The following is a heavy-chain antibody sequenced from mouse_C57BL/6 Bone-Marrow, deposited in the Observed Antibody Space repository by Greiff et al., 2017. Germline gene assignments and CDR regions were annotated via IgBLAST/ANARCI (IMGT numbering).Heavy chain of an antibody. J-gene: IGHJ4*01. CDR3: ARRVLFLDYAMDY. CDR2: IYPGDGDT. Sequence: QVQLKESGAELVKPGASVKISCKASGYAFSSYWMNWVKQRPGKGLEWIGQIYPGDGDTNYNGKFKGKATLTADKSSSTAYMQLSSLTSEDSAVYFCARRVLFLDYAMDYWGQGTSVTVSS. D-gene: IGHD1-1*02. CDR1: GYAFSSYW. V-gene: IGHV1-80*01.